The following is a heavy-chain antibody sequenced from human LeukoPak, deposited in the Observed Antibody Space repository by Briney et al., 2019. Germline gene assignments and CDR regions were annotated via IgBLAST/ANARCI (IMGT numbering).Heavy chain of an antibody. CDR2: ITYDGSNK. Sequence: GRSLRLSCAASGFTFSSYAMYWVRQAPGKGLEWVAVITYDGSNKYYADSVKGRFTISRDNSKNTLYLQMNSLRAEDTAVYYCARPYGDYRAFDIWGQGTMVTVSS. CDR3: ARPYGDYRAFDI. CDR1: GFTFSSYA. D-gene: IGHD4-17*01. V-gene: IGHV3-30-3*01. J-gene: IGHJ3*02.